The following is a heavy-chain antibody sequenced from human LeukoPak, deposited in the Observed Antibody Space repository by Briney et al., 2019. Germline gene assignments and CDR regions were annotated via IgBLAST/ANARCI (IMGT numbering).Heavy chain of an antibody. CDR1: GFSIADHH. CDR2: SATTKPNSCTT. J-gene: IGHJ4*02. Sequence: GGSLRLSCAGAGFSIADHHMDWVRQAPGTGLEWIGRSATTKPNSCTTQYAASVRGRFTISRDDSQNSPYLHLNSPKTEDTAVYYCVRVVTTRSGWYHFDNWGLGTLVSVYS. CDR3: VRVVTTRSGWYHFDN. D-gene: IGHD6-13*01. V-gene: IGHV3-72*01.